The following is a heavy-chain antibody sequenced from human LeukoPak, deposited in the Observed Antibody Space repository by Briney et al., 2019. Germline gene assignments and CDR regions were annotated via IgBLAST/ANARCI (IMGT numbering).Heavy chain of an antibody. D-gene: IGHD3-10*01. J-gene: IGHJ4*02. V-gene: IGHV2-5*02. Sequence: SGPTLVRPTQTLTLTCTFSGFSLSTSGVGVGWARQPPGKALEWLALVYWDDDKRYSPSLKSRLTITKNTSKNQVVLTMTNMDPVDTATYYCARRGSGGPFDYWGQGTLVTVSS. CDR1: GFSLSTSGVG. CDR3: ARRGSGGPFDY. CDR2: VYWDDDK.